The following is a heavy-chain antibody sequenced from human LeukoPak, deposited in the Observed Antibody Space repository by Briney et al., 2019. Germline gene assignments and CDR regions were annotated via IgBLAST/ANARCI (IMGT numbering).Heavy chain of an antibody. CDR3: TSESNYYGSGSYYNEGAY. CDR2: IKGKTDGETT. D-gene: IGHD3-10*01. J-gene: IGHJ4*02. Sequence: GGSLRLSCAASGFTFSDAWMSWVHQAPGKGLEWVGRIKGKTDGETTDYAAPVKVRFTISRDDSKNTLYLQMNSLKTEDTAVYYCTSESNYYGSGSYYNEGAYWGQGTLVTVSS. V-gene: IGHV3-15*01. CDR1: GFTFSDAW.